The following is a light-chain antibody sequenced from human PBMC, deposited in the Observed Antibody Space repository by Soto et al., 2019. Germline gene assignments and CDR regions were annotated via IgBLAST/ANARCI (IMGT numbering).Light chain of an antibody. J-gene: IGKJ4*01. V-gene: IGKV1D-12*01. CDR2: TAS. CDR1: QGISTW. CDR3: QQADSFPLT. Sequence: DIEITLATSSVSASVGDRVTITCRASQGISTWLAWYQQKPGKAPKLLIYTASNFQSGVPSRFSGSRSGTAFALSISSLQPEDFPTYYCQQADSFPLTFSGGTQVEIK.